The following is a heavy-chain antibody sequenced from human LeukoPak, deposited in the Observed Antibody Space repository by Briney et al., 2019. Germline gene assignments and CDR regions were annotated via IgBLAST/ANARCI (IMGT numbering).Heavy chain of an antibody. CDR2: ITTSDGNT. D-gene: IGHD7-27*01. CDR1: GFTFSSYS. V-gene: IGHV3-23*01. CDR3: AKDGGLWVSAHWGDS. Sequence: GGSLRLSCAASGFTFSSYSMSWVRQAPGKGLEWVSTITTSDGNTYYADSVKGRFTVSRDNSKNTLFLQMNSLRAEDTAVYYCAKDGGLWVSAHWGDSWGRGTLVTVSS. J-gene: IGHJ4*02.